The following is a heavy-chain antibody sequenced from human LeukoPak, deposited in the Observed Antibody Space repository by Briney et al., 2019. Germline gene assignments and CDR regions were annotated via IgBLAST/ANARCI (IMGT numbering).Heavy chain of an antibody. J-gene: IGHJ4*02. CDR1: GGSISPYY. Sequence: SETLSLTCTVSGGSISPYYWSWIRQPPGKDLEWIAFIFYSGSTHYNPSLTSRVTISVATSKTQFPLKLTSVTAADTAVYYCARHSVASPHYFDYWGQGALVTVSS. CDR3: ARHSVASPHYFDY. CDR2: IFYSGST. V-gene: IGHV4-59*08. D-gene: IGHD5/OR15-5a*01.